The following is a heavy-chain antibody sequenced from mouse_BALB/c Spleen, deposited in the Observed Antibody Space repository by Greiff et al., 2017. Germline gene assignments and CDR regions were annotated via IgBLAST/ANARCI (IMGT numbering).Heavy chain of an antibody. CDR3: ARHEGNYGYDPWFAY. Sequence: VQRVESGAGLVKPGASVKLSCKASGYTFTEYIIHWVKQRSGQGLEWIGWFYPGSGSIKYNEKFKDKATLTADKSSSTVYMELSRLTSEDSAVYFCARHEGNYGYDPWFAYWGQGTLVTVSA. D-gene: IGHD2-2*01. J-gene: IGHJ3*01. CDR1: GYTFTEYI. V-gene: IGHV1-62-2*01. CDR2: FYPGSGSI.